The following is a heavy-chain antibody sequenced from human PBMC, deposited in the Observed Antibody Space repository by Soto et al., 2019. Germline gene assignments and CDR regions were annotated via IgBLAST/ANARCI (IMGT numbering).Heavy chain of an antibody. CDR3: AKPYYDSSGAFRRVDASDI. V-gene: IGHV3-66*01. CDR2: IQSGGPT. Sequence: PGGSLRLSCAASGFTVSSKYMSWVRQAPGKGLEWVSLIQSGGPTYYADSVKGRFTISRDTSENTLHLQMDSLRAEDTAVYYCAKPYYDSSGAFRRVDASDIWGQGTTVTVSS. J-gene: IGHJ3*02. CDR1: GFTVSSKY. D-gene: IGHD3-22*01.